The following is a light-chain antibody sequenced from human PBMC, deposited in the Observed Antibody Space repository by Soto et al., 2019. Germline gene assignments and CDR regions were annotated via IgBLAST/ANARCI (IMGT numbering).Light chain of an antibody. CDR3: SSYNSSRSAYV. V-gene: IGLV1-40*01. CDR2: ENN. Sequence: QSVLTQPPSVSEAPGQRVTISCTGSSSNIGAGYEAHWYQQVPGTAPKLLIYENNNRPSGVPDRFSGSKSGTTASLAITGLQAEDEADYYCSSYNSSRSAYVFGTGPKVTVL. J-gene: IGLJ1*01. CDR1: SSNIGAGYE.